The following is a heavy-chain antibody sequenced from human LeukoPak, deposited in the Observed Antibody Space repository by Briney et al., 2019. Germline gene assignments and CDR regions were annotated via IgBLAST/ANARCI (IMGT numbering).Heavy chain of an antibody. CDR3: ARNMGIAVAGIDY. D-gene: IGHD6-19*01. V-gene: IGHV1-69*13. Sequence: GASVKVSCKASGGTFSSYAISWVRQAPGQGLEWMGGIIPIFGTANYAQKFQGRVTITADEPTSTAYMELSSLRSEDTAVYYCARNMGIAVAGIDYWGQGTLVTVSS. CDR2: IIPIFGTA. J-gene: IGHJ4*02. CDR1: GGTFSSYA.